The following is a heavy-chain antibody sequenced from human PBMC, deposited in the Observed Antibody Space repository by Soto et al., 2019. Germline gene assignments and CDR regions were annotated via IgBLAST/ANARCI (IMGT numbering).Heavy chain of an antibody. CDR1: GYTFTSYG. CDR2: ISAYNGNT. V-gene: IGHV1-18*04. CDR3: ARVWVLYCSSTSCPSRGMDV. D-gene: IGHD2-2*01. J-gene: IGHJ6*02. Sequence: QVQLVQSGAEVKKPGASVKVSCKASGYTFTSYGISWVRQAPGQGLEWMGWISAYNGNTNYAQKLQGRVTMTTDTSTSTAYMELMSLRSDDTAVYYCARVWVLYCSSTSCPSRGMDVWGQGTTVTVSS.